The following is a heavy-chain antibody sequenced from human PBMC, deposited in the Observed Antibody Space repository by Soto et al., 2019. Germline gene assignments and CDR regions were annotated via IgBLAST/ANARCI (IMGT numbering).Heavy chain of an antibody. D-gene: IGHD3-10*01. CDR1: GGSISSGDYY. J-gene: IGHJ3*02. Sequence: PSETLSLTCTVSGGSISSGDYYWSWIRQPPGKGLEWIGYIYYSGSTYYNPSLKSRVTISVDTSKNQFSLKLSSVTAADTAVYYCATQSGLLWFGASAFDIWGQGTMVTVSS. CDR3: ATQSGLLWFGASAFDI. CDR2: IYYSGST. V-gene: IGHV4-30-4*01.